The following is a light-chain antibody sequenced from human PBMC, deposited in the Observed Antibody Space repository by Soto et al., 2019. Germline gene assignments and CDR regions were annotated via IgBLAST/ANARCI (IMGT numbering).Light chain of an antibody. CDR1: QSVSSN. CDR2: GAF. V-gene: IGKV3-15*01. Sequence: EIVTTQSPVTLSVSPGERVTLSCRASQSVSSNLAWYQQKPGQAPSLLIYGAFTRATGIPARFSGTGSGTEFTLTISSLQSEDFALYYCQQYNDWPLTFGQGTKVDIK. CDR3: QQYNDWPLT. J-gene: IGKJ1*01.